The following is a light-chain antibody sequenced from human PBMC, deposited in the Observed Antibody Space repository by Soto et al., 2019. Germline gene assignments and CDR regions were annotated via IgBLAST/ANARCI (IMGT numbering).Light chain of an antibody. CDR3: QQYNGSPHT. J-gene: IGKJ2*01. V-gene: IGKV1-5*03. Sequence: DIQMTQSPSTLFASVGDRVTITCRASQSISTWLAWYQQKPGKAPKLLTYKASSLRNGVPSRFSGSGSGTEFTLTIYSLQPDDFASYYCQQYNGSPHTFGQGTKLEIK. CDR2: KAS. CDR1: QSISTW.